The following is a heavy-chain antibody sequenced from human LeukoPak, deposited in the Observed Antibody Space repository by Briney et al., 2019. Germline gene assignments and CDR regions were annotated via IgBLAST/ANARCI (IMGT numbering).Heavy chain of an antibody. J-gene: IGHJ3*02. D-gene: IGHD3-3*01. V-gene: IGHV1-2*02. CDR3: AYDFWSGYYQNTGAFDI. Sequence: ASVKVSCKASGYTFTGYYMHWVRQAPGQGLEWMGWINPNSGGTNYAQKFQGRVTMTRDTSISTAYMELSRLRSDDTAVYYCAYDFWSGYYQNTGAFDIWGQGTMVTVSS. CDR1: GYTFTGYY. CDR2: INPNSGGT.